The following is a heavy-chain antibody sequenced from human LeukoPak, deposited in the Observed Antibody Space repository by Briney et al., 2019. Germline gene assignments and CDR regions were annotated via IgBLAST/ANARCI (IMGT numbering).Heavy chain of an antibody. D-gene: IGHD1-20*01. CDR3: ARDRGEKKYNWNDVEDY. CDR2: IIPILGIA. V-gene: IGHV1-69*04. J-gene: IGHJ4*02. CDR1: GYTFTGYY. Sequence: GAPVKVSCKASGYTFTGYYMHWVRQAPGQGLEWMGRIIPILGIANYAQKFQGRVTITADKSTSTAYMELSSLRSEDTAVYYCARDRGEKKYNWNDVEDYWGQGTLVTVSS.